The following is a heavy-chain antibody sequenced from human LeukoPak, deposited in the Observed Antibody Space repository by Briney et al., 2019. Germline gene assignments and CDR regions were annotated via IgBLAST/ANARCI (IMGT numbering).Heavy chain of an antibody. J-gene: IGHJ4*02. CDR1: GGSISSGGYS. Sequence: SETLSLTCAISGGSISSGGYSWGWTRQPPGKGLEWIGYIYHSGSTYYNPSLKSRVTISVDRSKNQFSLKLSSVTAADTAVYYCARGTTPDVWGQGTLVTVSS. V-gene: IGHV4-30-2*01. D-gene: IGHD4-11*01. CDR2: IYHSGST. CDR3: ARGTTPDV.